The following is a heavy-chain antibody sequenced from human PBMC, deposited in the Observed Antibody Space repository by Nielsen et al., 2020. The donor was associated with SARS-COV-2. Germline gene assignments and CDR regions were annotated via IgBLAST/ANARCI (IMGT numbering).Heavy chain of an antibody. D-gene: IGHD3-3*01. V-gene: IGHV4-59*08. CDR1: GGSLSSYY. CDR3: ARSAAYYDFWSGYSLDS. CDR2: IYYSGST. Sequence: SETLSLTCTVSGGSLSSYYWSWIRQPPGKGLEWIGYIYYSGSTNYSPSLKSRLTISVDTSRNQFSLNLRSVTAADTAVYYCARSAAYYDFWSGYSLDSWGQGTLVTVSP. J-gene: IGHJ4*02.